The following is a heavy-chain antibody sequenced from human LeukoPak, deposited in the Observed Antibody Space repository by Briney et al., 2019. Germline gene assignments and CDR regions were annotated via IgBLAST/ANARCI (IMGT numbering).Heavy chain of an antibody. J-gene: IGHJ4*02. V-gene: IGHV4-34*01. Sequence: SETLSLTCAVYGGSFSGYYWTWIRQPPGKGLEWIGEINRRETTNYNPSLKSRVTISIDMSTNQFSLRLSSVTAADTAVYFCARGPRTVYDSLTGYYYFDYWGQGTLVTVSS. CDR3: ARGPRTVYDSLTGYYYFDY. CDR2: INRRETT. D-gene: IGHD3-9*01. CDR1: GGSFSGYY.